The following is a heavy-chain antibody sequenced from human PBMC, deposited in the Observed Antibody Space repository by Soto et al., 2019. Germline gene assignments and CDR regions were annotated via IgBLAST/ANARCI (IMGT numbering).Heavy chain of an antibody. Sequence: EVQLLESGGCLVQPGGSLRLSCAASGFTFSSDAMSWVRQAPGKGLEWVSAISGSGGSTYYADSVKGRFTISRDNSKNTLYLQMNSLRAEDTALYYCAKVYGSSWSSYFDYWGQGTLVTVSS. D-gene: IGHD6-13*01. CDR3: AKVYGSSWSSYFDY. CDR1: GFTFSSDA. CDR2: ISGSGGST. V-gene: IGHV3-23*01. J-gene: IGHJ4*02.